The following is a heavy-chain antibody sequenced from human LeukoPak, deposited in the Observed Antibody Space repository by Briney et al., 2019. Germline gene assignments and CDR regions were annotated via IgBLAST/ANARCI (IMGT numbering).Heavy chain of an antibody. CDR1: GYSISSGYY. V-gene: IGHV4-38-2*02. J-gene: IGHJ4*02. CDR3: ERERSSSSDY. D-gene: IGHD6-6*01. CDR2: IYHSGST. Sequence: PSETLSLTCAVSGYSISSGYYWGWIRQPPGKGLEWIGSIYHSGSTYYNPSLKSRVTISVDTSKNQFSLKLSSVTATDAAIYCCERERSSSSDYWGQGNLVTVSS.